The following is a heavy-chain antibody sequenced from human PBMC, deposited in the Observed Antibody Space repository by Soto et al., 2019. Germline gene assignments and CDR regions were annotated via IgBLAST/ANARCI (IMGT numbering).Heavy chain of an antibody. CDR3: ARLAAGCSSTSCYTNYYYGMDV. CDR1: GYSFTSYW. D-gene: IGHD2-2*02. V-gene: IGHV5-51*01. Sequence: PGESLKISCKGSGYSFTSYWIGWVRQMPGKGLEWMGIIYPGDSDTRYSPSFQGQVTISADKSISTAYLQWSSLKASDTAMYYCARLAAGCSSTSCYTNYYYGMDVWGQGTTFTVSS. J-gene: IGHJ6*02. CDR2: IYPGDSDT.